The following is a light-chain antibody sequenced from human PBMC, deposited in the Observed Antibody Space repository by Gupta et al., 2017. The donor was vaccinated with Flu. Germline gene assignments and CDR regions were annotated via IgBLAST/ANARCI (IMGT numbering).Light chain of an antibody. CDR1: QSLRNSY. CDR3: QQYSNIPLT. V-gene: IGKV3-20*01. CDR2: GRS. J-gene: IGKJ4*01. Sequence: GTLSLSPGERATLSCRASQSLRNSYLAWYQQKPGQAPRLLIYGRSSRATGIPDRFSGSGSGTDLTLTISRLEPEDFAVYYCQQYSNIPLTFGGGTKVEIK.